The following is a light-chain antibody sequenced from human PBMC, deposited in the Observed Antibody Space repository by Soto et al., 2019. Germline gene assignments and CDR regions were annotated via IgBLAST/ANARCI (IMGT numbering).Light chain of an antibody. V-gene: IGKV1-8*01. CDR3: QKYYSYPGT. J-gene: IGKJ1*01. Sequence: AIRMTQSPSSLSASTGDRVTITCRASQGISSYLAWYQQKPGKAPKLLIYAASTLQSGVPSRFSGSGSGTDFTLTISCLQSEDFATYYCQKYYSYPGTFGQGPKVEIK. CDR2: AAS. CDR1: QGISSY.